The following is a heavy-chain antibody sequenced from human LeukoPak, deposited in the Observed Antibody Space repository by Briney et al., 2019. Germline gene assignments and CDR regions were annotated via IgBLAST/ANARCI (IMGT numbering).Heavy chain of an antibody. V-gene: IGHV3-21*01. Sequence: GRSLRLSCAASGFTFSSYSMNWVRQAPGKGLEWVSSISSSSSYIYYADSVKGRFTISRDNAKNSLYLQMNSLRAEDTAVYYCARVGLRFLEWRYYYYGMDVWGQGTTVTVSS. CDR2: ISSSSSYI. CDR3: ARVGLRFLEWRYYYYGMDV. CDR1: GFTFSSYS. D-gene: IGHD3-3*01. J-gene: IGHJ6*02.